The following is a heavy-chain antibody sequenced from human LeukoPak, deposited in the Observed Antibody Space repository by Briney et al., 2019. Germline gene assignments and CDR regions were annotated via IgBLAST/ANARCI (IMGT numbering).Heavy chain of an antibody. CDR2: IYYSGST. J-gene: IGHJ6*02. CDR1: GGSISSYY. D-gene: IGHD2-2*01. CDR3: ARGEHQLLHDYYYYGMDV. Sequence: SETLSLTCTVSGGSISSYYWSWLRQPPGKGLEWIGYIYYSGSTNYNPSLKSRVTISVDTSKNQFSLKLSSVTAADTAVYYCARGEHQLLHDYYYYGMDVWGQGTTVTVSS. V-gene: IGHV4-59*01.